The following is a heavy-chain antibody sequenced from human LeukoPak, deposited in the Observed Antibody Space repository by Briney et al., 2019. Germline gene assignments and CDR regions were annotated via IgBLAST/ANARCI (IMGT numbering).Heavy chain of an antibody. J-gene: IGHJ4*02. CDR3: ARDRDFWSGSTLFDY. CDR2: FDPEDGET. Sequence: ASVKVSCKVSGYTLTELSMHWVRQAPGKGLEWMGGFDPEDGETIYAQKFQGRVTMTTDTSTSTAYMELRSLRSDDTAVYYCARDRDFWSGSTLFDYWGQGTLVTVSS. CDR1: GYTLTELS. V-gene: IGHV1-24*01. D-gene: IGHD3-3*01.